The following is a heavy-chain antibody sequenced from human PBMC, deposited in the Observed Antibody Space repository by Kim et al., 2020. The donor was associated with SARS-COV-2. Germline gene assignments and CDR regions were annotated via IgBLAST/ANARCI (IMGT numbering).Heavy chain of an antibody. CDR3: ASDIGVSGTPLDY. CDR1: GFTVDYYA. V-gene: IGHV3-43*02. Sequence: GGSLRLSCATSGFTVDYYAMHWVRQVSGKGLEWVALISGDGYSSSSGYSVKGRCTISRANSKNSLYLQLHIMRSENTAIYYCASDIGVSGTPLDYCGQG. J-gene: IGHJ4*02. D-gene: IGHD1-26*01. CDR2: ISGDGYSS.